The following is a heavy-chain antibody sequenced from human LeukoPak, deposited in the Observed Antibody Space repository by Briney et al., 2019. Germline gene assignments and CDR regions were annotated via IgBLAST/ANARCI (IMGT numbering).Heavy chain of an antibody. D-gene: IGHD6-13*01. J-gene: IGHJ4*02. CDR2: INPSGGST. CDR1: GYTFTGYY. V-gene: IGHV1-46*01. Sequence: GASVKVSCKASGYTFTGYYMHWVRQAPGQGLEWMGIINPSGGSTTYAQKFQGRVTMTRDTSTGTVYMELSSLRSEDTAVYYCARAFSPPTIAAPDYWGQGTLVTVSS. CDR3: ARAFSPPTIAAPDY.